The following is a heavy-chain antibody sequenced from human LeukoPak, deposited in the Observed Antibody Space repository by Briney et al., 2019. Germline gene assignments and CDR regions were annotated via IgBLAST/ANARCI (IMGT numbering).Heavy chain of an antibody. CDR1: GGSISSGDYF. Sequence: PSETLSLTCTVSGGSISSGDYFWSWIRQHPGKGLEWIGYIYYSGTTYYNPSLKSRVTVSVDTSRNQFSLKLSSVTAADTAVYYCARIGYERWLQHNGVPFDYWGQGTLGTVSS. J-gene: IGHJ4*02. CDR3: ARIGYERWLQHNGVPFDY. D-gene: IGHD5-24*01. V-gene: IGHV4-31*03. CDR2: IYYSGTT.